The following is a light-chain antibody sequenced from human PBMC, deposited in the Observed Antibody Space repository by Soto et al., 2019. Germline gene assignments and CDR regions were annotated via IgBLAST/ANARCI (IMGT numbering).Light chain of an antibody. CDR3: QQYNNWPPWT. CDR1: QYVGTR. J-gene: IGKJ1*01. CDR2: GAS. Sequence: EIVLTQSPATLSSSPGETATLSCRASQYVGTRLAWYQHKPGQAPRLLIYGASTRATGIPARFSGSGSGTDFTLTISSLQSEDFAVYYCQQYNNWPPWTFGQGTKVDIK. V-gene: IGKV3-15*01.